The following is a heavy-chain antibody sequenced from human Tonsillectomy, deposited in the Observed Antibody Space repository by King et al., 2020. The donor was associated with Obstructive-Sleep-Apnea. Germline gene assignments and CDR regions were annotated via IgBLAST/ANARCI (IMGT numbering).Heavy chain of an antibody. CDR1: GFTFSSYD. J-gene: IGHJ3*02. Sequence: VQLVESGGGLVQPGGSLRLSCAASGFTFSSYDMHWVRQATGKGLEWVSAIGTAGDTYYPGSVKGRFTISRENAKNSLYLQMNSLRAGDTAVYYCARARGYYDSSGYDDAFDIWGQGTMVTVSS. CDR3: ARARGYYDSSGYDDAFDI. D-gene: IGHD3-22*01. V-gene: IGHV3-13*01. CDR2: IGTAGDT.